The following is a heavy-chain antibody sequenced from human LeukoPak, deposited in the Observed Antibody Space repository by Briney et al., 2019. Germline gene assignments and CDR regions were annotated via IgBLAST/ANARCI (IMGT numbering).Heavy chain of an antibody. V-gene: IGHV4-34*01. Sequence: SETLSLTCAVYGGSFSGYYWSWIRQPPGKGLEWIGEINHSGSTNYNPSLKSRVTLSVDTSKNQFSLKLSSVTAADTAVYYCARGAYYYGSGSSVSSGMDVWGKGTTVTVSS. CDR2: INHSGST. J-gene: IGHJ6*04. D-gene: IGHD3-10*01. CDR1: GGSFSGYY. CDR3: ARGAYYYGSGSSVSSGMDV.